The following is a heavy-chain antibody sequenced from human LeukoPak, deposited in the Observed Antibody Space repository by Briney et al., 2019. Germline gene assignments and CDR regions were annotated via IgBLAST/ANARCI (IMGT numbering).Heavy chain of an antibody. CDR2: IYYTGDT. D-gene: IGHD6-13*01. Sequence: PSETLSLTCTVSGGSVSGYYWSWIRQPPGKGLEWIGYIYYTGDTKYNPSLKSRVTISVDTSKNQFSLKLTSVTTADTAVFYCARGHSSSWNLNWFDPWGQGTLVTVSS. V-gene: IGHV4-59*02. CDR1: GGSVSGYY. CDR3: ARGHSSSWNLNWFDP. J-gene: IGHJ5*02.